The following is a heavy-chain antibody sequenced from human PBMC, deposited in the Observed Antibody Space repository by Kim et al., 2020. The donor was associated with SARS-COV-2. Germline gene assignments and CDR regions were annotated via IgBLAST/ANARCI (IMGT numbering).Heavy chain of an antibody. J-gene: IGHJ6*02. CDR2: INHSGST. Sequence: SETLSLTCAVYGGSFSGYHWSWIRQPPGRGLDWIGEINHSGSTNYNPSLKSRVTISIDTSKNQFSLKLRSVTAADTAVYYCARDRAGVVPGPILGIGPHYDYYVMDVWGQGTTVTVSS. D-gene: IGHD7-27*01. V-gene: IGHV4-34*01. CDR1: GGSFSGYH. CDR3: ARDRAGVVPGPILGIGPHYDYYVMDV.